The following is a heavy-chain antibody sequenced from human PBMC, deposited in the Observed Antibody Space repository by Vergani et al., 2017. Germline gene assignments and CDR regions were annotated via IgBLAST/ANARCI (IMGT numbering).Heavy chain of an antibody. Sequence: EVQLLESGGGLVQPGGSLRLSCAASGFTFSSYAMSWVRQAPGKGLEWVSAISGSGGSTYYADSVKGRFTISRDNSKNTLYLQMNSLRAEDTAVYYCAGLLTGYQYYFDYWGQGTLVTVSS. V-gene: IGHV3-23*01. CDR3: AGLLTGYQYYFDY. J-gene: IGHJ4*02. CDR2: ISGSGGST. CDR1: GFTFSSYA. D-gene: IGHD3-9*01.